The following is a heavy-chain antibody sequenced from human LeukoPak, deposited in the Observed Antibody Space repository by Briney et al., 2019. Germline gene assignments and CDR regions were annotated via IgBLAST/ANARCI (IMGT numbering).Heavy chain of an antibody. Sequence: PGGSLRLSCEASGYTFSRHDLYWVRQAPGKGLEWMSYISSSSTIIKYAEAVRGRFTISRDDARESLYLQMSSLRADDTAIYYCGASRQYVGVFDIWGQGTLVSVFS. CDR1: GYTFSRHD. D-gene: IGHD2-8*01. CDR3: GASRQYVGVFDI. V-gene: IGHV3-48*03. J-gene: IGHJ3*02. CDR2: ISSSSTII.